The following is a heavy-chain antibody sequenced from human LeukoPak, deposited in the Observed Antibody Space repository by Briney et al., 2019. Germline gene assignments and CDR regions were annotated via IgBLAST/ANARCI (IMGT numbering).Heavy chain of an antibody. CDR1: GYTFTSYD. V-gene: IGHV1-8*03. CDR3: ARMYYDFWSGYPDAFDI. Sequence: ASVKVSCKASGYTFTSYDINWVRQATGQGLEWMGWMNPNSGNTGYARKFQGRVTITRNTSISTAYMELSSLRSEDTAVYYCARMYYDFWSGYPDAFDIWGQGTMVTVSS. D-gene: IGHD3-3*01. J-gene: IGHJ3*02. CDR2: MNPNSGNT.